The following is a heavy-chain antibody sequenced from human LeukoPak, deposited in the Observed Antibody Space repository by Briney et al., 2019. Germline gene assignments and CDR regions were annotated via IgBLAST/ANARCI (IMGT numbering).Heavy chain of an antibody. CDR2: MSPNSGDT. J-gene: IGHJ4*02. Sequence: ASVNVSCKASGYTFTSYDFNWVRPATGQRPEWMGWMSPNSGDTGYAQKSQDRITMTRNTSISTAYMELSSLRSDDTAVYYCARGPPNWGYDYWGPGTLVTVSS. CDR3: ARGPPNWGYDY. D-gene: IGHD7-27*01. CDR1: GYTFTSYD. V-gene: IGHV1-8*01.